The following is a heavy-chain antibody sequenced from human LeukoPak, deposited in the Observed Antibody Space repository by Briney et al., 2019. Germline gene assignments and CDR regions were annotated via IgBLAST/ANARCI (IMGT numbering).Heavy chain of an antibody. J-gene: IGHJ3*02. CDR2: IYYSGST. D-gene: IGHD3-22*01. V-gene: IGHV4-39*07. Sequence: SETLSLTCTVSGGSISSSSYYWGWIRQPPGKGLEWIGSIYYSGSTYYNPSLKSRVTISVDTSKNQFSLKLSSVTAADTAVYYCARGSLKWFADAFDIWGQGTMVTVSS. CDR1: GGSISSSSYY. CDR3: ARGSLKWFADAFDI.